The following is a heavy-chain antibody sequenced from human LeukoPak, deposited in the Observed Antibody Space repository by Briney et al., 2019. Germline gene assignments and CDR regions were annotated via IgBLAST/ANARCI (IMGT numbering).Heavy chain of an antibody. D-gene: IGHD3-10*01. CDR1: GFTFDDYA. Sequence: PGGSLRLPCAASGFTFDDYAMHWVRQAPGKGLEWVSGISWNSGSIGYADSVKGRFTISRDNAKNSLYLQMNSLRAEDTALYYCAKDGDSTMVRGLSPLDYWGQGTLVTVSS. CDR2: ISWNSGSI. CDR3: AKDGDSTMVRGLSPLDY. J-gene: IGHJ4*02. V-gene: IGHV3-9*01.